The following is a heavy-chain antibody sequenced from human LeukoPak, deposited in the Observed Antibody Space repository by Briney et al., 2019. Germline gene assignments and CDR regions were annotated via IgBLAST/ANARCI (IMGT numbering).Heavy chain of an antibody. Sequence: PGGSLRLSCAAPGFTFNSYSMNWVRQAPGKGLEWVSSISSSGSYIYHADSVKGRFTISRDNAKNSLYLQMNSLRAEDTAVYYCARSRSSGWSEFDYWGQGTLVTVSS. CDR2: ISSSGSYI. CDR1: GFTFNSYS. CDR3: ARSRSSGWSEFDY. D-gene: IGHD6-19*01. J-gene: IGHJ4*02. V-gene: IGHV3-21*01.